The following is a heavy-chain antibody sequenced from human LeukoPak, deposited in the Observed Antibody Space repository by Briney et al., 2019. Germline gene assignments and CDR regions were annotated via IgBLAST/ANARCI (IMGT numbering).Heavy chain of an antibody. CDR1: GGSISNYY. CDR2: IYSSGST. D-gene: IGHD3-22*01. CDR3: ARQAYDTGYDAFDI. Sequence: SETLSLTCTVSGGSISNYYWSWIRQPAGKGLEWIGRIYSSGSTNYNPSLKSRVTMSVDTSKNHFSLKLSSVTAADTAVYYCARQAYDTGYDAFDIWGQGTIVTVSS. J-gene: IGHJ3*02. V-gene: IGHV4-4*07.